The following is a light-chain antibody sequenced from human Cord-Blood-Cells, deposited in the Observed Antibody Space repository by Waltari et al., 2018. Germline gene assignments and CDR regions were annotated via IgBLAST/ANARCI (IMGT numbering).Light chain of an antibody. J-gene: IGLJ3*02. Sequence: QSALTQPRSVSGSPGPSVTISCTEPSSAVGVYNYAAWYQQHPGKAPKRMIYDVSKQPSGVPDRFSGSKSGNTASLTISGLQAEDEADYYCCSYAGSYTWVFGGGTKLTVL. V-gene: IGLV2-11*01. CDR1: SSAVGVYNY. CDR3: CSYAGSYTWV. CDR2: DVS.